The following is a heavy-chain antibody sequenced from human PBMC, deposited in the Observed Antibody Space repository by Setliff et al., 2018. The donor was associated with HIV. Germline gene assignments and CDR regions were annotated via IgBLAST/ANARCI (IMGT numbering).Heavy chain of an antibody. D-gene: IGHD3-22*01. CDR2: LRYDGTSK. CDR3: AKDRYYDSSGSPFDY. Sequence: GGSLRLSCAASGFTVSGYGMHWVRQAPGKGLEWVAFLRYDGTSKYYANSVKGRFTISRGNSKNTVYLQMSSLRTEDTGVYYCAKDRYYDSSGSPFDYWGQGTLVTVSS. CDR1: GFTVSGYG. V-gene: IGHV3-30*02. J-gene: IGHJ4*02.